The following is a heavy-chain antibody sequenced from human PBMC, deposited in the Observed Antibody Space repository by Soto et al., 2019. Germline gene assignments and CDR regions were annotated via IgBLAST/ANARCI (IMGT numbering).Heavy chain of an antibody. CDR3: ARGIPNCSGGRCYPLFDY. V-gene: IGHV1-8*01. D-gene: IGHD2-15*01. Sequence: ASVKVSCKASGYTFTSYDINWVRQATGQGLEWMGWMNPNSGNTGYAQKFQGRVTMTRNTSISTAYMELSSLRSEDTAVYYCARGIPNCSGGRCYPLFDYWGQGTLVTVSS. J-gene: IGHJ4*02. CDR2: MNPNSGNT. CDR1: GYTFTSYD.